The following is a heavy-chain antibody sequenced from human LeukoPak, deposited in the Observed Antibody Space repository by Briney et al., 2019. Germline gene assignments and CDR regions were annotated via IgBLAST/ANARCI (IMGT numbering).Heavy chain of an antibody. CDR1: GYNFTSYW. CDR3: ARLRITMVRGVIGPLDY. D-gene: IGHD3-10*01. J-gene: IGHJ4*02. Sequence: GESLKISCKGSGYNFTSYWIGWVRQVPGKGLEWMGIIYPGDSDTGYSPSFQGQVTISADKSISTAYLQWSSLKASDTAMYYCARLRITMVRGVIGPLDYWGQGTLVTVSS. CDR2: IYPGDSDT. V-gene: IGHV5-51*01.